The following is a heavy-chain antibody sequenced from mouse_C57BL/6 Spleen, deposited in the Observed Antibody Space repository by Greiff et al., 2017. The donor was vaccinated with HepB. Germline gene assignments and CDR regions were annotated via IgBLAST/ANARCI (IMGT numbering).Heavy chain of an antibody. D-gene: IGHD4-1*01. CDR1: GFTFSDYY. Sequence: EVQLVESEGGLVQPGSSMKLSCTASGFTFSDYYMAWVRQVPEKGLEWVANINYDGSSTYYLDSLKSRFIISRDNAKNILYLQMSSLKSEDTATYYCARAPGSNWYFDVWGTGTTVTVSS. CDR2: INYDGSST. J-gene: IGHJ1*03. CDR3: ARAPGSNWYFDV. V-gene: IGHV5-16*01.